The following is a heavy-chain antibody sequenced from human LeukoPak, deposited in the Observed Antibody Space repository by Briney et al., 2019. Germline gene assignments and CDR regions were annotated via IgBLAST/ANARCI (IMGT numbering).Heavy chain of an antibody. D-gene: IGHD5-24*01. Sequence: PGGSLRLSCAASGFTVSSNYMSRVRQAPGKGLEWVSVIYSGGSTYYADSVKGRFTISRDNAKNSLYLQMNSLRAEDTAVYYCAGEGDGYLPYYFDYWGQGTLVTVSS. CDR3: AGEGDGYLPYYFDY. CDR2: IYSGGST. V-gene: IGHV3-53*01. J-gene: IGHJ4*02. CDR1: GFTVSSNY.